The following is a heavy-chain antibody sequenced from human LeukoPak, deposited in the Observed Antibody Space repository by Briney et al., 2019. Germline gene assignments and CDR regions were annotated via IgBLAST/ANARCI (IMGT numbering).Heavy chain of an antibody. J-gene: IGHJ4*02. V-gene: IGHV1-2*02. D-gene: IGHD5-18*01. Sequence: ASVKVSCRASGYTFTDYYMHWVRQAPGQGLEWMGWINPNSGGTNYAQKFQGRATMTRDTSISAAYMELSRLRSDDTAVYYCAREAAMTDWGQGTLVTVSS. CDR3: AREAAMTD. CDR1: GYTFTDYY. CDR2: INPNSGGT.